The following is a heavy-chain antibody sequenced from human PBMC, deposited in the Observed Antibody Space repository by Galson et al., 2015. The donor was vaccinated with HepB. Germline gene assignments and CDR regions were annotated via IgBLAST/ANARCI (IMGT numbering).Heavy chain of an antibody. D-gene: IGHD6-19*01. V-gene: IGHV5-10-1*01. CDR1: GYSFTSYW. CDR2: IDPSDSYT. Sequence: SGAEVKKPVESLRLSCKGCGYSFTSYWISWVRQMPGKGLEWMGRIDPSDSYTNYSPSFQGYVTISADKSISTAYLQWSSLKASDTAMYYCASGAGAVADLDYWGQGTLVTVSS. J-gene: IGHJ4*02. CDR3: ASGAGAVADLDY.